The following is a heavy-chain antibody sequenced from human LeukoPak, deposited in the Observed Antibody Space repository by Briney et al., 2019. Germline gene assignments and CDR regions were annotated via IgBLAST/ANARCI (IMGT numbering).Heavy chain of an antibody. V-gene: IGHV7-4-1*02. CDR3: ARELERLDY. J-gene: IGHJ4*02. Sequence: GASGRVSSKASGYTFTSYAMNWVGQAPGQGLEWMGWINTNTGNPTYAQGFTGRFVFSLDTSVSTAYLQISSLKAEDTAVYYCARELERLDYWGQGTLVTVSS. CDR2: INTNTGNP. D-gene: IGHD1-1*01. CDR1: GYTFTSYA.